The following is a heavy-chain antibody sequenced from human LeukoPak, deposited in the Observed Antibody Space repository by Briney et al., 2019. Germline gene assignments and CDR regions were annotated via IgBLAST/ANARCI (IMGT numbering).Heavy chain of an antibody. CDR3: ARGSYYDFWSGYYTPVRYFDY. CDR1: GFTFSSYE. Sequence: QSGGSLRLSCAASGFTFSSYEMHWVRQATGKGLEWVSAIGTAGDTYYPGSVKGRFTSSRENAKNSLYLQMKSLRAEDTAVYYCARGSYYDFWSGYYTPVRYFDYWGQGTLVTVSS. CDR2: IGTAGDT. D-gene: IGHD3-3*01. J-gene: IGHJ4*02. V-gene: IGHV3-13*01.